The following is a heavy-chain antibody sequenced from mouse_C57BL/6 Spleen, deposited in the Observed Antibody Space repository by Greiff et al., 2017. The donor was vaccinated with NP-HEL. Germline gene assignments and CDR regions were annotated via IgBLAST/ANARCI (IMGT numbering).Heavy chain of an antibody. V-gene: IGHV1-80*01. CDR2: IYPGDGDT. Sequence: VQLQESGAELVKPGASVKISCKASGYAFSSYWMNWVKQRPGKGLEWIGQIYPGDGDTNYNGKFKGKATLTADKSSSTAYMQLSSLTSEDSAVYFCARDYGSSYFDYWGQGTTLTVSS. D-gene: IGHD1-1*01. CDR1: GYAFSSYW. J-gene: IGHJ2*01. CDR3: ARDYGSSYFDY.